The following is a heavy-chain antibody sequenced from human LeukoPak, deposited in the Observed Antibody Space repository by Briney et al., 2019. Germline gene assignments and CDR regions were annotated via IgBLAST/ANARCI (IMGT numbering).Heavy chain of an antibody. CDR1: GFTFSSYA. D-gene: IGHD2-21*02. J-gene: IGHJ4*02. V-gene: IGHV3-23*01. Sequence: GGSLRLPCAASGFTFSSYAMSWVRQAPGKGLEWVSAISGSGGSTYYADSVKGRFTISRDNSKNTLYLQMNSLRAEDTAVYYCAKAVGGDPTYYFDYWGQGTLVTVSS. CDR3: AKAVGGDPTYYFDY. CDR2: ISGSGGST.